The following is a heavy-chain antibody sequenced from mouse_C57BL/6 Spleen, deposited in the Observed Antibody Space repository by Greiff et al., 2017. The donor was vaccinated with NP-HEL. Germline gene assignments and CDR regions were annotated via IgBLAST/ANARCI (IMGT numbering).Heavy chain of an antibody. D-gene: IGHD2-4*01. CDR2: IYPGDGDT. V-gene: IGHV1-80*01. CDR1: GYAFSSYW. Sequence: VQLQQSGAELVKPGASVKISCKASGYAFSSYWMNWVKQRPGKGLEWIGQIYPGDGDTNYNGKFKGKATLTADKSSSTAYMQLSSLTSEDSAVYFCARDYDYDEAMDCWGQGTSVTVSS. J-gene: IGHJ4*01. CDR3: ARDYDYDEAMDC.